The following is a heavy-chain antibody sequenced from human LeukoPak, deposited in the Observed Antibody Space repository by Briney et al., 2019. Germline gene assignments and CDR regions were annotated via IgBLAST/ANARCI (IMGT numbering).Heavy chain of an antibody. CDR2: VSTRAGTT. D-gene: IGHD3-22*01. V-gene: IGHV3-23*01. CDR3: VKKNDYYTSESFYVWWYFDL. CDR1: GFTFRSYA. Sequence: GGSLRLSCAASGFTFRSYAVSWVRQAPGKGPEWVSTVSTRAGTTYYADSVKGRFTISRDNSKNTLYLQMDSLRPEDTAVYYCVKKNDYYTSESFYVWWYFDLWGRGALVTVSS. J-gene: IGHJ2*01.